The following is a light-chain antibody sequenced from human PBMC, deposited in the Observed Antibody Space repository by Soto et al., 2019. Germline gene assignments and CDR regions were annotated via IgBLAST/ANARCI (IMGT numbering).Light chain of an antibody. CDR1: QRVSARY. V-gene: IGKV3-20*01. J-gene: IGKJ1*01. Sequence: IVLPQSPGTLSLSPGDSDTLTCRASQRVSARYLAWYHQKPGQTPRLLIFGASDRATGIPDRFSGSGSGTDCTLTIDRLEPEDVAMYYCQQYSDSPPTLAQGTKVDIK. CDR3: QQYSDSPPT. CDR2: GAS.